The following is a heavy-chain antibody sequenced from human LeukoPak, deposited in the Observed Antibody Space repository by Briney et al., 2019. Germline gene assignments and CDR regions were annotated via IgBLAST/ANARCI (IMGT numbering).Heavy chain of an antibody. CDR1: GFTFSSYG. V-gene: IGHV3-33*01. J-gene: IGHJ6*02. CDR3: ARDADPASYYYYGMDV. CDR2: IWYDGSNK. Sequence: GGSLRLSCAASGFTFSSYGMHWVRQAPGKGLEWVAVIWYDGSNKYYADPVKGRFTISRDNSKNTLYLQMNSLRAEDTAVYYCARDADPASYYYYGMDVWGQGTTVTVSS.